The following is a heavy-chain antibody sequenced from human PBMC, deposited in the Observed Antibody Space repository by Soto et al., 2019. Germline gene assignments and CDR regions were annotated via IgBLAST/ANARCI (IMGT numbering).Heavy chain of an antibody. CDR2: MWYDGTNK. J-gene: IGHJ3*02. CDR1: GFTFRIYS. CDR3: ARDATFGAKGGSFDI. Sequence: TGGSLRLSCAASGFTFRIYSMHWVRQSPGKGLEWVAVMWYDGTNKYYGESVKGRFTISRDSSENTLYLQMNSLRVEDTAVYYCARDATFGAKGGSFDIWGHGTLVTVS. D-gene: IGHD3-16*01. V-gene: IGHV3-33*01.